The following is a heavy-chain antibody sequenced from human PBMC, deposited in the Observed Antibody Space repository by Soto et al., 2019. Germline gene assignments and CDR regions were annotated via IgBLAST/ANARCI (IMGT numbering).Heavy chain of an antibody. V-gene: IGHV4-39*01. CDR1: GGSISSSSYY. D-gene: IGHD6-13*01. CDR2: IYYSGST. CDR3: ARYSSSWYYFDY. Sequence: SETLSLTCTVSGGSISSSSYYWGWIRQPPGKGLEWIGSIYYSGSTYYNPSLKSRVTISVDTSKNQFSLKLSSVTAADTAVYYCARYSSSWYYFDYWGQGTLVTVSS. J-gene: IGHJ4*02.